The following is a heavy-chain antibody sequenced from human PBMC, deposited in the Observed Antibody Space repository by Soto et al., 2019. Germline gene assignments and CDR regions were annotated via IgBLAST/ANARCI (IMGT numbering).Heavy chain of an antibody. Sequence: EAQLVESGGGWVQPGRSLRLSCAASGFKFDDYGMHWVRRVPGKGLEWVSGINWNSGSIEYADSVKGRFTISRDNAKKSLYLQMNSLRVEDTALYYCAKDFLYDSSGCIDYWGQGTLVTVSS. D-gene: IGHD3-22*01. CDR1: GFKFDDYG. J-gene: IGHJ4*02. CDR2: INWNSGSI. CDR3: AKDFLYDSSGCIDY. V-gene: IGHV3-9*01.